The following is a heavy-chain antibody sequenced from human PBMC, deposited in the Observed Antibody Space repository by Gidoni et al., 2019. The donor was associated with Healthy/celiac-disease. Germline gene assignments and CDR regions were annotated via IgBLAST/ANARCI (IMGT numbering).Heavy chain of an antibody. D-gene: IGHD5-18*01. Sequence: YAMSWVRQAPGKGLEWVSTISGSGGSTYYADSVKGRFTISRGNSKNTVYLQMSSLRADDTAIYFCAKILPGYSYGGFDYWGQGTLVTVSS. J-gene: IGHJ4*02. CDR1: YA. CDR3: AKILPGYSYGGFDY. CDR2: ISGSGGST. V-gene: IGHV3-23*01.